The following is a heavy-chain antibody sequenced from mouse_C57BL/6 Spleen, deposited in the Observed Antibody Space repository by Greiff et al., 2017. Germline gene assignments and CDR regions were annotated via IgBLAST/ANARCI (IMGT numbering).Heavy chain of an antibody. D-gene: IGHD2-4*01. J-gene: IGHJ4*01. Sequence: EVKLMESGGGLVKPGGSLKLSCAASGFTFSSYTMSWVRQTPEKRLEWVATISGGGGNTYYPDSVKGRFTISRDNAKNTLYLQMSSLRSEDTSLYYCARHYYDYVIAIGYWGQGTSGTVSS. CDR1: GFTFSSYT. CDR2: ISGGGGNT. CDR3: ARHYYDYVIAIGY. V-gene: IGHV5-9*01.